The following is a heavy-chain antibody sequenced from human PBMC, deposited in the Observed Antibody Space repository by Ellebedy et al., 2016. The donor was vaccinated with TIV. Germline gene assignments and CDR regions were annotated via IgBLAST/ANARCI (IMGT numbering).Heavy chain of an antibody. CDR3: ARAQYYYGSGSYSAGLHFDY. CDR2: VNPSGGST. CDR1: GYTFTNYY. D-gene: IGHD3-10*01. Sequence: ASVKVSXXASGYTFTNYYMHWVRQAPGQGLEWMGIVNPSGGSTTYTQKFQGRVTMTRDTSTSTVYMELSSLRSEDTAVYYCARAQYYYGSGSYSAGLHFDYWGQGTLVTVSS. J-gene: IGHJ4*02. V-gene: IGHV1-46*01.